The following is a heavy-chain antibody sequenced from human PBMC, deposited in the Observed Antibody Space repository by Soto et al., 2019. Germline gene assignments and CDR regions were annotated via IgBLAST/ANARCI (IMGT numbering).Heavy chain of an antibody. CDR1: GGSISSYY. V-gene: IGHV4-59*01. Sequence: SETLSLTCTVSGGSISSYYWSWIRQPPWKGLEWIGYIYYSGSTNYNPSLKSRVTISVDTSKSQFSLKLSSVTAADTAVYYCARGGGVYYFDYWGQGTLVTVS. J-gene: IGHJ4*02. D-gene: IGHD2-8*02. CDR3: ARGGGVYYFDY. CDR2: IYYSGST.